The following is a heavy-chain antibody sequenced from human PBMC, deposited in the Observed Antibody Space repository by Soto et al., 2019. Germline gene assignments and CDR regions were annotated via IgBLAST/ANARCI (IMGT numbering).Heavy chain of an antibody. V-gene: IGHV3-30*04. Sequence: GGSLRLSCVASGLTFNSYAMHWVRQAPGKGLEWVAVIAYDESSKYYIDSVRGRFTISRDNSKNTLFLEMNSLRSEDTAVYFCAKGYCTSGSCLYYYGLEDWGQGTTVTSP. D-gene: IGHD2-15*01. J-gene: IGHJ6*02. CDR2: IAYDESSK. CDR1: GLTFNSYA. CDR3: AKGYCTSGSCLYYYGLED.